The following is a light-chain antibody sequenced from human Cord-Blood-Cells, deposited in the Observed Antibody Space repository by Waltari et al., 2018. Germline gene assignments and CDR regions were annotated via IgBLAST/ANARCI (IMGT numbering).Light chain of an antibody. V-gene: IGKV3-15*01. CDR1: QSVSSN. Sequence: EIVMTQSPATLSVYPGERATLSCRASQSVSSNLAWYQQKPSQAPRLLIYGASTRATGIPARFSGSGSGTEFTLTISSLQSEDFAVYYCQQYNNWPRTFGQGTKVEIK. CDR2: GAS. J-gene: IGKJ1*01. CDR3: QQYNNWPRT.